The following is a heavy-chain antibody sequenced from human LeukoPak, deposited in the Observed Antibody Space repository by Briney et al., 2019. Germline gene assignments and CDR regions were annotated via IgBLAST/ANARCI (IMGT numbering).Heavy chain of an antibody. D-gene: IGHD5-18*01. CDR1: GYSFTSYW. Sequence: GESLKISCKGSGYSFTSYWIGWVRQMPGKGLEWMGIIYPGDSDTRYSPSFPGQVTISADQSLSPAYLQWSSLKASDTAMYYCARGHTAMVRPHDYYYYMDVWGKGTTVTVSS. J-gene: IGHJ6*03. V-gene: IGHV5-51*01. CDR2: IYPGDSDT. CDR3: ARGHTAMVRPHDYYYYMDV.